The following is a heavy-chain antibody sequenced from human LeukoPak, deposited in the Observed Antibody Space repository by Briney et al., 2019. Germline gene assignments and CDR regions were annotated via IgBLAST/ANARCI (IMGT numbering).Heavy chain of an antibody. CDR1: GYTFTSYD. CDR2: MNPNSGNT. J-gene: IGHJ5*02. CDR3: ARARTGIVPAANWFDP. Sequence: ASVKVSCKASGYTFTSYDINWVRQATGQGLEWMGWMNPNSGNTGYAQKFQGRVTITRNTSISTAYMELSSLRSEDTAVYYCARARTGIVPAANWFDPWGQGTLVTVSS. D-gene: IGHD2-2*01. V-gene: IGHV1-8*03.